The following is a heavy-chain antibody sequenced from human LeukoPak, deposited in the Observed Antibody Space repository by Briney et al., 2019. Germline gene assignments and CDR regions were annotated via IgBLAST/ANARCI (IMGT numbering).Heavy chain of an antibody. J-gene: IGHJ4*02. V-gene: IGHV3-74*01. CDR3: ARDPVRRDSY. CDR1: GFTFNTYW. CDR2: INPDGSQT. D-gene: IGHD3-10*01. Sequence: GGSLRLSWAASGFTFNTYWMHWVSQAPGKGLVWVSHINPDGSQTNYADSVTGRFTISRDNAKNTLYLQMNSLRAEDTAVYYCARDPVRRDSYWGQGTLVTVSS.